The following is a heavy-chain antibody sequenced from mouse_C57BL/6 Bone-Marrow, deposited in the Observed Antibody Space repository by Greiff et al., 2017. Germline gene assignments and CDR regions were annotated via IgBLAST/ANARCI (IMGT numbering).Heavy chain of an antibody. CDR3: SRVDYDPWCAY. CDR2: IDPSDSET. D-gene: IGHD2-4*01. V-gene: IGHV1-52*01. J-gene: IGHJ3*01. CDR1: GYTFTSYW. Sequence: QVQLQQPGAELVRPGSSVKLSCKASGYTFTSYWMHWVKQRPIQGLEWIGNIDPSDSETHYNQKFKDKATLTVDKSSSTSYMQLSSLTSEDAAVYYCSRVDYDPWCAYWGQGTLVTVSA.